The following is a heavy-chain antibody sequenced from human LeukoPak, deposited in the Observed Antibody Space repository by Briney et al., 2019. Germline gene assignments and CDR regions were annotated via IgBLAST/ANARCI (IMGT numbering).Heavy chain of an antibody. Sequence: ASVKVSCKASGGTFSSYAISWVRQAPGQGLEWMGGILPIFGTANYAQKFQGRVTITADESTSTAYMELSSLRSEDTAVYYCARYSSSWYGNYYYYYMDVWGKGTTVTVSS. CDR2: ILPIFGTA. D-gene: IGHD6-13*01. CDR3: ARYSSSWYGNYYYYYMDV. V-gene: IGHV1-69*13. CDR1: GGTFSSYA. J-gene: IGHJ6*03.